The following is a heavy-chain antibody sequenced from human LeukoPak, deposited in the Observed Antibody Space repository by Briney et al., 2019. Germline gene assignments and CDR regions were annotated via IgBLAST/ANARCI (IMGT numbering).Heavy chain of an antibody. V-gene: IGHV3-64D*06. CDR3: VRDTNNPGVAGGDY. D-gene: IGHD6-19*01. CDR2: ISSSGGTT. Sequence: GGSLRPSCSASGFTFSNYPMHWVRQAPGKGLKFVSSISSSGGTTYYAASVKGRFTISRDNSKNTLFLQMNSLRPEDTAVYYCVRDTNNPGVAGGDYWGQGALVTVSS. CDR1: GFTFSNYP. J-gene: IGHJ4*02.